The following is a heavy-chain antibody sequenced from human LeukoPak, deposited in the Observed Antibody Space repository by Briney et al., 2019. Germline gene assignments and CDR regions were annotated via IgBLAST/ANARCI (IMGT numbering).Heavy chain of an antibody. CDR2: IRYDGSNK. CDR3: AKAPIEVVPAAYLDY. J-gene: IGHJ4*02. CDR1: GFTFSSYG. D-gene: IGHD2-2*01. V-gene: IGHV3-30*02. Sequence: PGGSLRLSCAASGFTFSSYGMHWVRQAPGKGLEWVAFIRYDGSNKYYADSVKGRFTISRDNSKNTLYLQMNSLRAEDTAVYYCAKAPIEVVPAAYLDYWGQGTLVTVSS.